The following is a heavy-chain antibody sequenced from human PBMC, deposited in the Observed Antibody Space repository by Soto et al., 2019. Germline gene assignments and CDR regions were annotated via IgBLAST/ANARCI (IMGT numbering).Heavy chain of an antibody. CDR3: ARVYCSGGGCYGIDY. D-gene: IGHD2-15*01. CDR1: GYTFTSYY. Sequence: ASVKVSCKASGYTFTSYYMHWVRQAPGQGLEWMGIINPSAGSTSYAQKFQGRVTMTRDTSTSTVYMELSSLRSEDTTVYYCARVYCSGGGCYGIDYWGQGTLVTV. V-gene: IGHV1-46*01. CDR2: INPSAGST. J-gene: IGHJ4*02.